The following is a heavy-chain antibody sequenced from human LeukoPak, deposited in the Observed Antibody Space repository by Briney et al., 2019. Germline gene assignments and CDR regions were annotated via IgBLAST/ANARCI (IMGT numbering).Heavy chain of an antibody. CDR2: ISSNGGNT. Sequence: GGSLRLSCAASGFTFSSHAMYWVRQAPGKGLEFVSVISSNGGNTYYPNSVKGRFTISRDNPKNTLYLQMGSLRAEDMAVYYCARRGTPYSSSSYHYDYHYMDVWGKGTTVTVSS. V-gene: IGHV3-64*01. CDR1: GFTFSSHA. CDR3: ARRGTPYSSSSYHYDYHYMDV. J-gene: IGHJ6*03. D-gene: IGHD6-6*01.